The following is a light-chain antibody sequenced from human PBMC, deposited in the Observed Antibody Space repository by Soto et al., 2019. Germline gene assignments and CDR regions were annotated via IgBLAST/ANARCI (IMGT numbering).Light chain of an antibody. J-gene: IGLJ2*01. CDR2: EDN. V-gene: IGLV6-57*02. CDR1: SGSIARNY. Sequence: NFMLTQPHSVSESPGKTVTISCTGSSGSIARNYVQWYQQRPGSAPTTVIYEDNQRPSGVPDRFSGSIDSTSNSASLTISGLKTEDEADYYCQSYDSSNHVVFGGGTQLTVL. CDR3: QSYDSSNHVV.